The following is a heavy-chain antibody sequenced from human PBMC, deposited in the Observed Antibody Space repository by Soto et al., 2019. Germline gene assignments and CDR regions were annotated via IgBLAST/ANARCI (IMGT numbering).Heavy chain of an antibody. CDR3: ARLWYSSYGMDV. CDR2: IYWDDDK. V-gene: IGHV2-5*02. D-gene: IGHD6-13*01. J-gene: IGHJ6*02. CDR1: GFSLSTSGVG. Sequence: SGPTLVNPTQTLTLTCTFSGFSLSTSGVGVGWIRQPPGKALEWLALIYWDDDKRYSPSLKSRLTITKDTSKNQVVLTMTNMDPLDTATYYCARLWYSSYGMDVWGQGTTVTVSS.